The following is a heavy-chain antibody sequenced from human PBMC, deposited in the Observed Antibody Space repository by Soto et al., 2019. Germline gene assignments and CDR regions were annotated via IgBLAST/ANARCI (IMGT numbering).Heavy chain of an antibody. D-gene: IGHD5-12*01. V-gene: IGHV1-2*02. J-gene: IGHJ6*02. CDR1: GYALTVYH. Sequence: ASVKVACKTSGYALTVYHMHCVRQAPGRGLEWMGWINRNSGGTNYAQRFQGRVTMTRDTFISTAYMELSMLRSDDTDVYYCARARGYNYVHGMDVWGQGTTVTVSS. CDR3: ARARGYNYVHGMDV. CDR2: INRNSGGT.